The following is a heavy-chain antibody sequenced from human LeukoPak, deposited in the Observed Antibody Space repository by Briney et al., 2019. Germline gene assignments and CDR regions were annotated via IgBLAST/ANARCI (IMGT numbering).Heavy chain of an antibody. D-gene: IGHD3-16*01. CDR1: GFTFSSYS. Sequence: GGSLRLSCAASGFTFSSYSMNWVRQAPGKGLEWVSSISSSSSYIYYADSVKGRFTISRDNAKNSLYLQMNSLRAEDTAVYYCAKFLSLGESPLDYWGQGTLVTVSS. V-gene: IGHV3-21*01. J-gene: IGHJ4*02. CDR3: AKFLSLGESPLDY. CDR2: ISSSSSYI.